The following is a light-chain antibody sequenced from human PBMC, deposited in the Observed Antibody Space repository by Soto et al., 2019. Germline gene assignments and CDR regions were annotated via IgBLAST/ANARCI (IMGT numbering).Light chain of an antibody. CDR3: SSYTISRTYF. Sequence: QSALTQPASFSGSPGQSITISCTGTSSDVGAYNFVSWNQQHPGKAPKLIIYNVYDRPSGIPYRFSGPKSGNTASLTISGLQGEVGAYYYSSSYTISRTYFFGTGTKLPV. CDR1: SSDVGAYNF. V-gene: IGLV2-14*03. J-gene: IGLJ1*01. CDR2: NVY.